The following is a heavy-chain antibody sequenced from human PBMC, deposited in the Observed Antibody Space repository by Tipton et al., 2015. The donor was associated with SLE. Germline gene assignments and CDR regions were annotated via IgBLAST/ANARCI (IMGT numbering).Heavy chain of an antibody. Sequence: GSLRLSCAASGFTFSSYVMSWVRQAPGKGLEWVSSISGSGISTYYADSVKGRFTISRDNSKNTLFLQMNSLRAEDTAVYYCVNREAAAGKKYSQYWGQGTLVTVSS. D-gene: IGHD6-13*01. J-gene: IGHJ1*01. V-gene: IGHV3-23*01. CDR3: VNREAAAGKKYSQY. CDR2: ISGSGIST. CDR1: GFTFSSYV.